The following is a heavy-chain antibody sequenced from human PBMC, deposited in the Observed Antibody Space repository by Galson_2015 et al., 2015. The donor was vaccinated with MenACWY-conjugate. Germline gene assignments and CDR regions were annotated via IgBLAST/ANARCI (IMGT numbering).Heavy chain of an antibody. D-gene: IGHD1-1*01. CDR3: ARIIHDGLDY. V-gene: IGHV3-7*01. CDR1: GFTFDSYR. CDR2: INRDGGGT. Sequence: ALRLPCAAFGFTFDSYRKSWVRQAPGKGREWGTNINRDGGGTYYASSVKGRFTISKDNAENSLYLQKNSLRAEDTAIYYCARIIHDGLDYWGQGSLVTVSS. J-gene: IGHJ4*02.